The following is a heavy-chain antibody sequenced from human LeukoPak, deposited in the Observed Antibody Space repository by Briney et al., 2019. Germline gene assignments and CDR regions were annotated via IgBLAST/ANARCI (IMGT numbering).Heavy chain of an antibody. Sequence: PGGSLRLSCAASGFTSSTYTMNWVRQAPGKGLEWVSYISSSGTTIYYADSVKGRFTISRDNAKNSLYLQMNSLRAEDTAVYYCARDAYQYSSGWFFDYWGQGTLVTVSS. J-gene: IGHJ4*02. CDR3: ARDAYQYSSGWFFDY. D-gene: IGHD6-19*01. CDR2: ISSSGTTI. V-gene: IGHV3-48*01. CDR1: GFTSSTYT.